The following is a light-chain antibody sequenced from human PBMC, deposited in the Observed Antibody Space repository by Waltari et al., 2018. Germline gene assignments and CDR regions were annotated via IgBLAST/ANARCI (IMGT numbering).Light chain of an antibody. J-gene: IGKJ3*01. CDR3: QQTYFTAET. CDR1: QSISAY. V-gene: IGKV1-39*01. CDR2: ATS. Sequence: DIQMTQSPSSLSASVGDRVTITCRASQSISAYLNWYQQKPGKAPNLLIYATSSLQSGVPSRFSGSGSGTDFTLTISSLQPEDFATYFCQQTYFTAETFGPGTKVDIK.